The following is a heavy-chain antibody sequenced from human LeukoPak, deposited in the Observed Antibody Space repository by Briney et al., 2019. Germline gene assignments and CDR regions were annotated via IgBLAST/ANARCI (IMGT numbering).Heavy chain of an antibody. Sequence: GGSLILSCSASGFTFSNYWMHWARQAPGKGLVWVTRIDNDGTFTNYADSVKGRFTISRDNAKNTLYLQMNGLRVEDTAVYYCIRGSNAWNGMDVWGQGTTVTVSS. CDR2: IDNDGTFT. V-gene: IGHV3-74*01. CDR1: GFTFSNYW. J-gene: IGHJ6*02. CDR3: IRGSNAWNGMDV. D-gene: IGHD6-19*01.